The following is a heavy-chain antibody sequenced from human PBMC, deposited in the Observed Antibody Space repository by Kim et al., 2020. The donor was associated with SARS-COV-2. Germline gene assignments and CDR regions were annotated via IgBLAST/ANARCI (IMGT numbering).Heavy chain of an antibody. Sequence: GGSLRLSCAASGFTFSSYGMHWVRQAPGKGLEWVAVIWYDGSNKYYTDSVKGRFTISRDNSKNTLYLQMNSLRAEDTAVYYCARDLKYYDILTGYYPRQGGDHYYGMDVWGKETTVTVSS. D-gene: IGHD3-9*01. CDR3: ARDLKYYDILTGYYPRQGGDHYYGMDV. V-gene: IGHV3-33*01. CDR1: GFTFSSYG. CDR2: IWYDGSNK. J-gene: IGHJ6*04.